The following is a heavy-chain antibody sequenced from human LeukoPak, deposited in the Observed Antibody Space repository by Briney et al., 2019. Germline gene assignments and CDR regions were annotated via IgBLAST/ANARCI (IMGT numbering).Heavy chain of an antibody. Sequence: GGSLRLSCAASGFTFSSYGMHWVRQAPGKGLEWVAVISYDGSNKYYADSVKGRFTISRDNSKNTLYLQMNSQRVEDTAVYYCAKDRKHYYYGMDVWGQGTTVTVSS. CDR1: GFTFSSYG. J-gene: IGHJ6*02. CDR2: ISYDGSNK. CDR3: AKDRKHYYYGMDV. D-gene: IGHD1-14*01. V-gene: IGHV3-30*18.